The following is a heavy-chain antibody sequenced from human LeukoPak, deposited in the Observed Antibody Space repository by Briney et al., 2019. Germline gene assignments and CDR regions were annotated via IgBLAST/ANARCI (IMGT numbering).Heavy chain of an antibody. CDR3: ARTAGLSSSWYYYYYGMDV. J-gene: IGHJ6*02. D-gene: IGHD6-13*01. CDR2: IYPGDSDT. CDR1: GYSFTSYW. V-gene: IGHV5-51*01. Sequence: GESLKISCKGSGYSFTSYWIGWVRQMPGKGLEWMGIIYPGDSDTRYSPSFQGQDTISADKSISTAYLQWSSLKASDTAMYYCARTAGLSSSWYYYYYGMDVWGQGTTVTVSS.